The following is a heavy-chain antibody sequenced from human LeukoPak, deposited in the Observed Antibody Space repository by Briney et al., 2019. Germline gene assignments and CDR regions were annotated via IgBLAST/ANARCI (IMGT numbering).Heavy chain of an antibody. CDR1: GYTFIGHY. Sequence: GASVKVSCKASGYTFIGHYMHWVRQAPGQGLEWMGWISTYNGNTNYAQKLQGRVTMTTDTSTSTAYMELRSLRSDDTAVYYCARGLQENLAWLTAFSAFDIWGPGTMVTVSS. D-gene: IGHD5-24*01. J-gene: IGHJ3*02. V-gene: IGHV1-18*04. CDR3: ARGLQENLAWLTAFSAFDI. CDR2: ISTYNGNT.